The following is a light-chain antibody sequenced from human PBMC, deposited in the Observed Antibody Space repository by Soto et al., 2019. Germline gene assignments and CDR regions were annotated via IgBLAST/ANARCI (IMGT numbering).Light chain of an antibody. CDR3: SSYTRSSTRV. CDR2: DIS. Sequence: QSVLTQPASVSGSPGQSITISCTGTSSDVCGYKYVSWYQQHPGKAPKLTMYDISNRTSGVFNRFSGSKSGNTASLTISGLQAEDEAIYYCSSYTRSSTRVFGTGTKLTVL. CDR1: SSDVCGYKY. J-gene: IGLJ1*01. V-gene: IGLV2-14*03.